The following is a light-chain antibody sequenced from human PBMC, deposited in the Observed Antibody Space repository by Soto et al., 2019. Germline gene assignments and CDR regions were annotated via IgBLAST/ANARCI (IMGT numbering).Light chain of an antibody. CDR2: GNS. V-gene: IGLV1-40*01. CDR1: SSNIGAGYD. J-gene: IGLJ2*01. CDR3: QSSDSSRSRV. Sequence: QSVLTQPPSVSGAPGQRVTISCTGSSSNIGAGYDVHWYQRLPGTAPKLLIYGNSNRPSGVPDRFSGSKSGTSASLAITGLQAEDEADYYCQSSDSSRSRVFGGGTKLTVL.